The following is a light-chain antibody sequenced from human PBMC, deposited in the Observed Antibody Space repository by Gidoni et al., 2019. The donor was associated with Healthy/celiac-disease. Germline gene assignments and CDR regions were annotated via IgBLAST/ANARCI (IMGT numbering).Light chain of an antibody. CDR3: NSRDSSGNYVV. Sequence: SSELTQDPAVSVALGQTVRITCQGDSLRTYYASWYQQKPGQAPLLVIYGKYNRPSGIPDRFSGSSSGNTASLTITGAQAEDEADYYCNSRDSSGNYVVFGGGTKLAVL. V-gene: IGLV3-19*01. CDR2: GKY. CDR1: SLRTYY. J-gene: IGLJ2*01.